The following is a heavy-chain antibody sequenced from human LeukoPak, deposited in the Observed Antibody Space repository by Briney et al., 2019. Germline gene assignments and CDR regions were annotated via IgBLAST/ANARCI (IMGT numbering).Heavy chain of an antibody. Sequence: GGSLILSCAPSGLTFSSFWMSWVRQAPGKGLEWVANIKQDASEKYYVDSVKGRFTISRDNAKNSLYLQMNSLRAEDTAVYYCARKAYGLDVWGKGTTVTVSS. CDR1: GLTFSSFW. J-gene: IGHJ6*04. CDR2: IKQDASEK. CDR3: ARKAYGLDV. V-gene: IGHV3-7*03.